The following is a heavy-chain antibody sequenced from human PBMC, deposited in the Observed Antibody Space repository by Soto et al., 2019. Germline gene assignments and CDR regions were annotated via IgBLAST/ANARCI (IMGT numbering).Heavy chain of an antibody. CDR1: GFTFCSYA. V-gene: IGHV3-23*01. J-gene: IGHJ4*02. Sequence: GGSPRLSCAASGFTFCSYALGWGRQAPGKGLEWVSAISGSGGSTYYADSVKGRFTISRDNSKNTLYLQMNSLRAEDTAVYYCAKVSGSYLSYYFDYWGQGTLVTVSS. CDR2: ISGSGGST. D-gene: IGHD1-26*01. CDR3: AKVSGSYLSYYFDY.